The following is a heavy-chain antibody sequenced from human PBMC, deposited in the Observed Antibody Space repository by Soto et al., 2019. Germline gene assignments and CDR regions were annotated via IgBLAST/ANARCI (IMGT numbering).Heavy chain of an antibody. V-gene: IGHV1-69*02. Sequence: QVQLVQSGAEVKKPGSSVKVSCKASGGTFSSYTLNWVRQAPGQGLEWMGRIIPILGITNYAQNFQGRVTINADKSTSTAYMELSSLRSEDTAVYYCASDYYDSSGYPWGQGTLVTVSS. CDR3: ASDYYDSSGYP. CDR1: GGTFSSYT. D-gene: IGHD3-22*01. CDR2: IIPILGIT. J-gene: IGHJ4*02.